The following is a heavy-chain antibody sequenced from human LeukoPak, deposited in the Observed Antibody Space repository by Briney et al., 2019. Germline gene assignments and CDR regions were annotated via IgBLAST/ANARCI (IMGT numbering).Heavy chain of an antibody. CDR3: ARDGVAARGLVH. D-gene: IGHD6-6*01. J-gene: IGHJ4*02. CDR1: GGTFSSYA. V-gene: IGHV1-69*05. Sequence: GASVKVSCKASGGTFSSYAISWVRQAPGQGLEWMGGIIPIFGTANYAQKFQGRVTITTDESTSTAYMELSSLRSEDTAVYYCARDGVAARGLVHWGQGTLVTVSS. CDR2: IIPIFGTA.